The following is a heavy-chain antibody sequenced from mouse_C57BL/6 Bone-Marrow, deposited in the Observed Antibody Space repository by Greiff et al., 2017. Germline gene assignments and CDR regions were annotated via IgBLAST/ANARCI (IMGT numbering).Heavy chain of an antibody. J-gene: IGHJ3*01. D-gene: IGHD1-1*01. CDR1: GFTFTDYY. Sequence: EVKLVESGGGLVQPGGSLSLSCAASGFTFTDYYMSWVRQPPGKALEWLGFIRNKANGYTTEYSASVKGRFTISRDNSKSILYLQMNALRAEDSATYDCASSYYYGPFAYWGQGTLVTVSA. CDR2: IRNKANGYTT. V-gene: IGHV7-3*01. CDR3: ASSYYYGPFAY.